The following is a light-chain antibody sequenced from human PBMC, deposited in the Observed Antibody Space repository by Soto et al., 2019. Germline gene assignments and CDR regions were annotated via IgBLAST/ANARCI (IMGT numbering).Light chain of an antibody. Sequence: DIHMTQSPSTLSASVGYRFTITCRASQTISSWLAWYQQKPGKAPKLLIYKASTLKSGVPSRFRGSGSGTECTLTISSLQPDDFETYYCQHYNSYSEAFGQGTKVDIK. CDR3: QHYNSYSEA. CDR2: KAS. V-gene: IGKV1-5*03. J-gene: IGKJ1*01. CDR1: QTISSW.